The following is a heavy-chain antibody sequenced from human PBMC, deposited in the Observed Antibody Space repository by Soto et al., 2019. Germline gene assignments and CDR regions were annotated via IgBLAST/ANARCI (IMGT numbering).Heavy chain of an antibody. J-gene: IGHJ6*02. CDR2: IYYSGST. CDR3: ARQKGIAVAGTDYYYGMDV. Sequence: ASETLSLTCTVSGGSISSYYWSWIRQPPGKGLEWIGYIYYSGSTHYNPSLKSRVTISVDTSKNQFSLKLSSVTAADTAVYYCARQKGIAVAGTDYYYGMDVWGQGTTVT. V-gene: IGHV4-59*08. D-gene: IGHD6-19*01. CDR1: GGSISSYY.